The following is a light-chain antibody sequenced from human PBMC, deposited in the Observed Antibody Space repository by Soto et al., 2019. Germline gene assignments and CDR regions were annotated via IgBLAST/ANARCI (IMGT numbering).Light chain of an antibody. CDR1: QSVSRY. CDR2: HAS. J-gene: IGKJ5*01. V-gene: IGKV3-20*01. CDR3: QQYGSSPRT. Sequence: PGERATLSCRASQSVSRYLAWYQQKPGQAPRLLIYHASDRATGIPDRFSGSGSGTDFTLTISRLEPEDFAVYYCQQYGSSPRTFGQGTRLEIK.